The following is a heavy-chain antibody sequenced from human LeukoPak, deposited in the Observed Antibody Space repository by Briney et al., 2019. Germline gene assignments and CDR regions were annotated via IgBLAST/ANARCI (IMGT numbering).Heavy chain of an antibody. J-gene: IGHJ5*02. D-gene: IGHD3-10*01. Sequence: ASVKVSCKASGYTFTSYGISWVRQAPGQGLEWMGWISAYNGNTNYAQKLQGRVTMTTDTSTSTAYMELSSLRSEDTAVYYCARDLTTMVRGGGWFDPWGQRTLVTVSS. CDR1: GYTFTSYG. CDR2: ISAYNGNT. V-gene: IGHV1-18*01. CDR3: ARDLTTMVRGGGWFDP.